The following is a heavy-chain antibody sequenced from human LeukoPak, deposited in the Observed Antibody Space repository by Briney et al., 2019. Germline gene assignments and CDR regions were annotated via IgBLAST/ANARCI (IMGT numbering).Heavy chain of an antibody. Sequence: GGSLRLSCAASGFTFNTYPMHWVRQAPGKGLEWVALIRDDGAKTNYADSVRGRFTISRDNSRSTVYLQMNSLKPDDTAVYYCATQTITLVVVISPFDYWGQGALVTVSS. V-gene: IGHV3-30*02. J-gene: IGHJ4*02. D-gene: IGHD3-22*01. CDR2: IRDDGAKT. CDR1: GFTFNTYP. CDR3: ATQTITLVVVISPFDY.